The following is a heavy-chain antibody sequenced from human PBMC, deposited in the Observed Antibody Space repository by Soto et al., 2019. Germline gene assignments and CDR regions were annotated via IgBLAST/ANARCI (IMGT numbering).Heavy chain of an antibody. J-gene: IGHJ5*02. V-gene: IGHV1-69*04. CDR3: ATEPLRYIRGPDNWFDP. Sequence: GASVKVSCKASGGTFSSYTISWVRQAPGQGLEWMGRIIPILGIANYAQKFQGRVTMTEDTSTDTAYMELSSLRSEDTAVYYCATEPLRYIRGPDNWFDPWGQGTLVTVSS. CDR2: IIPILGIA. D-gene: IGHD3-9*01. CDR1: GGTFSSYT.